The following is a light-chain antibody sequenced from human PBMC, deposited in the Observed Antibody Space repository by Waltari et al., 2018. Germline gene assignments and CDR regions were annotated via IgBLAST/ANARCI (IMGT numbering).Light chain of an antibody. CDR1: NSDVGKYNI. V-gene: IGLV2-23*02. CDR2: EVI. Sequence: QSALTQPASVSGTPGQSITISCTGTNSDVGKYNIVSWYQHHPGEAPKLMICEVIKRPSGVSNRFSGSKSGNTASLTISGLQAEDEADYYCCSYAGSGTYVFGTGTKVTVL. J-gene: IGLJ1*01. CDR3: CSYAGSGTYV.